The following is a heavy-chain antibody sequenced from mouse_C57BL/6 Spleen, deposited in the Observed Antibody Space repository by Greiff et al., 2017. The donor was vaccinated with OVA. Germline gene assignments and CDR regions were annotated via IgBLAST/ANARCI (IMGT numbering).Heavy chain of an antibody. J-gene: IGHJ1*03. CDR2: IRLKSDNYAT. V-gene: IGHV6-3*01. Sequence: EVMLVESGGGLVQPGGSMKLSCVASGFTFSNYWMNWVRQSPEKGLEWVAQIRLKSDNYATHYAESVKGRFTISRDDSKSSVYLQMNNLRAEDTGIYYCTKYYGNYWYFDVWGTGTTVTVSS. CDR1: GFTFSNYW. CDR3: TKYYGNYWYFDV. D-gene: IGHD2-1*01.